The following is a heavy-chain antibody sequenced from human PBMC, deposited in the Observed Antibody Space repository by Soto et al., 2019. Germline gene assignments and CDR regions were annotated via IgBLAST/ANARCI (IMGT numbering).Heavy chain of an antibody. CDR2: INHSGST. CDR1: GGSFSGYY. CDR3: ARGYRKTRKAEYFQH. Sequence: SETLSLTCAVYGGSFSGYYWSWIRQPPGKGLEWIGEINHSGSTNYNPSLKSRVTISVDTSKNQFSLKLSSVTAADTAVYYCARGYRKTRKAEYFQHWGQGTLVTVSS. V-gene: IGHV4-34*01. J-gene: IGHJ1*01.